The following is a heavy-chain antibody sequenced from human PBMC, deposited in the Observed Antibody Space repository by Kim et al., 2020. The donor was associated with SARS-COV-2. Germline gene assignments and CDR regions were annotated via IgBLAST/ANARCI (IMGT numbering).Heavy chain of an antibody. CDR3: AREDWVLVMDV. D-gene: IGHD3-9*01. J-gene: IGHJ6*02. V-gene: IGHV1-46*01. CDR2: T. Sequence: TSYAQKFQGRVTMTRDTSTSTVYMELSSLRSEDTTVYYCAREDWVLVMDVWGQGTTVTVSS.